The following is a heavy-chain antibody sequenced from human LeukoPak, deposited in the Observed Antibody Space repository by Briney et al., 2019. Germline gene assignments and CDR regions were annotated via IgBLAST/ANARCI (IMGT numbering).Heavy chain of an antibody. Sequence: GGSLRLSCAASGFTFSDYYMSWIRQAPAKGLQWVSYISSSSSYTNYADSVKGRFTISRDNAKNSLYLQMNSLRAEDTAVYYCARRSSGSYYRYFDYWGQGTLVTVSS. J-gene: IGHJ4*02. CDR1: GFTFSDYY. V-gene: IGHV3-11*06. CDR2: ISSSSSYT. D-gene: IGHD3-10*01. CDR3: ARRSSGSYYRYFDY.